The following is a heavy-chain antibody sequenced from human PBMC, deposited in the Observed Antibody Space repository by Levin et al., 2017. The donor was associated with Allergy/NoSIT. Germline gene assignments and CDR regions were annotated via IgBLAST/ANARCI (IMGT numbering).Heavy chain of an antibody. CDR2: INPNSGDT. D-gene: IGHD5-12*01. J-gene: IGHJ4*02. CDR3: AREGVSSGYASKAVDY. Sequence: VASVKVSCKASGYTFTDYYMHWVRQAPGQGLEWMGWINPNSGDTKYAQKFQGRVTMTRDTSISTAYMELSRLRSDDTAVYYCAREGVSSGYASKAVDYWGQGTLVTVSS. CDR1: GYTFTDYY. V-gene: IGHV1-2*02.